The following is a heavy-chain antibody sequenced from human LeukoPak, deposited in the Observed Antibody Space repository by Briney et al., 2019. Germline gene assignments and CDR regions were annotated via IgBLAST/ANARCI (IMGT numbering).Heavy chain of an antibody. CDR2: IKEDGSET. CDR1: GFTFSSYW. CDR3: ATEVWYFDY. J-gene: IGHJ4*02. V-gene: IGHV3-7*04. Sequence: PGGSLRLSCAASGFTFSSYWMSWVLQAPGKGREWVTNIKEDGSETYYVDSVKGLFTISRDNAKNSLYLQMNILRDKDTAVYYCATEVWYFDYWGQGTLVTVSS. D-gene: IGHD1-20*01.